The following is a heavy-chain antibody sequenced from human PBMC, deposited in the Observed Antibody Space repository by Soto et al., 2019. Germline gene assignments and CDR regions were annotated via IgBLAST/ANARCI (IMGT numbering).Heavy chain of an antibody. Sequence: EVQLLESGGDLVQPGGSLRLSCVASGFTFNNYAMSWVRQAPGKGLEWVSAISGPGASKYYEDLLEGRFTISIDKSKNSLYVQINILRADDTDVYYCAQYDRGDNMSSWGQGTLVTVSS. J-gene: IGHJ5*02. V-gene: IGHV3-23*01. D-gene: IGHD4-17*01. CDR3: AQYDRGDNMSS. CDR1: GFTFNNYA. CDR2: ISGPGASK.